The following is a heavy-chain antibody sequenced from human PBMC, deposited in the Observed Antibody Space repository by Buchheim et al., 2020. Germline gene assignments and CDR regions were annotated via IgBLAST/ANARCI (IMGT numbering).Heavy chain of an antibody. V-gene: IGHV4-31*03. CDR1: GGSISSGGYY. CDR3: ARSKSSTSWYPREYFQH. CDR2: IYYSGST. Sequence: QVQLQESGPGLVKPSQTLSLTCTVSGGSISSGGYYWSWIRQHPGKGLECIGYIYYSGSTYYNPSLKSRVNISVDTSKNQVSLKLSSVTAADTAVYYCARSKSSTSWYPREYFQHWGQGTL. D-gene: IGHD2-2*01. J-gene: IGHJ1*01.